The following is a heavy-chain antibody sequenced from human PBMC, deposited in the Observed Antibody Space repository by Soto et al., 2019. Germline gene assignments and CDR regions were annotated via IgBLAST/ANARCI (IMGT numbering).Heavy chain of an antibody. CDR3: AKDSWFGELFRSYMDV. CDR2: ISYDGNKK. V-gene: IGHV3-30*18. CDR1: GFTFSNHG. Sequence: QVQLVESGGGAVQPGRSLRLSCAASGFTFSNHGMHWVRQATGKGLEWVAVISYDGNKKHYADSVKGRFTISRDSGKNTLYLQMDNVRHEDTAVYYCAKDSWFGELFRSYMDVWGKGTTVTVSS. D-gene: IGHD3-10*01. J-gene: IGHJ6*03.